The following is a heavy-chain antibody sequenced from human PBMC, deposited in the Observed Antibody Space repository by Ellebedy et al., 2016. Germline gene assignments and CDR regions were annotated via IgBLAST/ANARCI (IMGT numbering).Heavy chain of an antibody. CDR3: ARVGPWYNYMDV. CDR2: MNPNSGNT. D-gene: IGHD1-14*01. V-gene: IGHV1-8*01. Sequence: ASVKVSXXASGYTFTSYDINWVRQATGQGLEWMGWMNPNSGNTGYAQKFQGRVTMTRNTSISTAYMELSSLRSEDTAVYYCARVGPWYNYMDVWGKGTTVTVSS. CDR1: GYTFTSYD. J-gene: IGHJ6*03.